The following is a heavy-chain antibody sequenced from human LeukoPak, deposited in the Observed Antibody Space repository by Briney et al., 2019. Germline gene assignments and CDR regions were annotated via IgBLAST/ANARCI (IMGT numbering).Heavy chain of an antibody. J-gene: IGHJ4*02. CDR3: ASPPEYCSSTSCYLDFDY. Sequence: ASVKVSCKASGYTFTGYYMHWVRQAPGQRLEWMGWINPNSGGTNYAQKFQGRVTMTRDTSISTAYMELSRLRSDDTAVYYCASPPEYCSSTSCYLDFDYWGQGTLVTVSS. V-gene: IGHV1-2*02. CDR2: INPNSGGT. D-gene: IGHD2-2*01. CDR1: GYTFTGYY.